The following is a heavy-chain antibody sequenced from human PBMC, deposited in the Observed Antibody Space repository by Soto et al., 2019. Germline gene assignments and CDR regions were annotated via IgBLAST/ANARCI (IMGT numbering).Heavy chain of an antibody. CDR2: IYHSGKT. D-gene: IGHD3-22*01. CDR3: ARDKRVTMIGGWFDP. Sequence: PSETLSLTCVVSGYSISSGYYWAWVRQPPGRELEWIGSIYHSGKTYYKPSLRSRVTVSVDTSKNQFSMKLISVTAADTAVYYCARDKRVTMIGGWFDPWGQGTLVTVSS. J-gene: IGHJ5*02. CDR1: GYSISSGYY. V-gene: IGHV4-38-2*02.